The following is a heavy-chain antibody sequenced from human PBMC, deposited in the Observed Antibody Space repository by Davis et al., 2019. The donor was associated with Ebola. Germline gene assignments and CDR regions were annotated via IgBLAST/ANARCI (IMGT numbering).Heavy chain of an antibody. CDR1: GYTFTSYY. Sequence: ASVKVSCKASGYTFTSYYMHWVRQAPGQGLEWMGWMNPNSGNTGYAQKFQGRVTITRNTSISTAYMELSSLRSEDTAVYYCATQSRIAAAGTTYYYGMDVWGQGTTVTVSS. CDR3: ATQSRIAAAGTTYYYGMDV. J-gene: IGHJ6*02. D-gene: IGHD6-13*01. V-gene: IGHV1-8*03. CDR2: MNPNSGNT.